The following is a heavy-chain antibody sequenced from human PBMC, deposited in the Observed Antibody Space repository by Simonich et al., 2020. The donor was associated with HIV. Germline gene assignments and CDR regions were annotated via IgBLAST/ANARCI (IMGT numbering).Heavy chain of an antibody. Sequence: QVQLVQSGAEVKKPGASVKVSCKASGHTFTGNYIHWVRQAPGQGLEWMGWINTNTGNPTYAQGLTGRFVLSLDTSVSTAFLQINSLKAGDTAVYFCAREGGRGSITMVRPRAFDSWGQGTLVTVSS. D-gene: IGHD3-10*01. CDR3: AREGGRGSITMVRPRAFDS. V-gene: IGHV7-4-1*02. CDR2: INTNTGNP. J-gene: IGHJ4*02. CDR1: GHTFTGNY.